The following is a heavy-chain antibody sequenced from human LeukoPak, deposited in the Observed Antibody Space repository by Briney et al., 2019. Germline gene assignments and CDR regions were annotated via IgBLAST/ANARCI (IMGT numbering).Heavy chain of an antibody. D-gene: IGHD5-24*01. CDR3: ARADRDGNKRFLD. CDR2: VSSSGTTT. V-gene: IGHV3-48*02. J-gene: IGHJ4*02. CDR1: GFTFSSYS. Sequence: GGSLRLSCAASGFTFSSYSVIWARQAAGKGLEWVSYVSSSGTTTYCADSVKGRFTISRDNGKNLVSLQMNSLRDEDTAVYYCARADRDGNKRFLDWGQGTLVTVSS.